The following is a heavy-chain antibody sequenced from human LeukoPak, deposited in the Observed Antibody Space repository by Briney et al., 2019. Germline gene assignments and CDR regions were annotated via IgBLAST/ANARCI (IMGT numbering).Heavy chain of an antibody. CDR2: ISSSGSTI. Sequence: GGSLRLSCAASGFTFSSYEMNWVRQAPGKGLEWVSYISSSGSTIYYADSVKGRFTISRDNAKNSLHLQMNSLRAEDTAVYYCAKSPYCSGGSCYYFDYWGQGTLVTVSS. J-gene: IGHJ4*02. V-gene: IGHV3-48*03. D-gene: IGHD2-15*01. CDR1: GFTFSSYE. CDR3: AKSPYCSGGSCYYFDY.